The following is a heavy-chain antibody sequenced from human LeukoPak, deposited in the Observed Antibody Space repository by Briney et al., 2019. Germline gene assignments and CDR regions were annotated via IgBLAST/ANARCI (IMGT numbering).Heavy chain of an antibody. V-gene: IGHV4-59*01. D-gene: IGHD4-17*01. Sequence: SETLSLTCAVYGGSFSGYYWSWIRQPPGKGLEWIGYIYYSGSTNYNPSLKSRVTISVDTSKNQFSLKLSSVTAADTAVYYCARETVTTFYYYYYYYMDVWGKGTTVTVSS. CDR2: IYYSGST. CDR1: GGSFSGYY. J-gene: IGHJ6*03. CDR3: ARETVTTFYYYYYYYMDV.